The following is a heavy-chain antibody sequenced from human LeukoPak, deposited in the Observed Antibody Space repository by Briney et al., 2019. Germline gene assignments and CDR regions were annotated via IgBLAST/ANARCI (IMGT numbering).Heavy chain of an antibody. J-gene: IGHJ4*02. CDR1: GGSISSHY. D-gene: IGHD3-10*01. CDR3: ARADSGSAQLDS. CDR2: IYYTGST. Sequence: PSETLSLTCTVSGGSISSHYLNWILQPPGNGLESIGYIYYTGSTNYNPSLKSRVTISVDTSKTQFSLKLTSMTAAETAFYSCARADSGSAQLDSWCQGTLVIVS. V-gene: IGHV4-59*11.